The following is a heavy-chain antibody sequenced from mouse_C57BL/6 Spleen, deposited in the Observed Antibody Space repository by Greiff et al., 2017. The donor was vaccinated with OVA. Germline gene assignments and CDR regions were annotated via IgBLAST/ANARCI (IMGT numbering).Heavy chain of an antibody. D-gene: IGHD2-2*01. Sequence: DVKLVESGAGLVKPGGSLKLSCAASGFTFSSYAMSWVRQTPEKRLEWVAYISSGGDYIYYADTVKGRFTISRDNARNTLYLQMSSLKSEDTAMYYCTKGGYNWYFDVWGTGTTVTVSS. CDR3: TKGGYNWYFDV. V-gene: IGHV5-9-1*02. J-gene: IGHJ1*03. CDR1: GFTFSSYA. CDR2: ISSGGDYI.